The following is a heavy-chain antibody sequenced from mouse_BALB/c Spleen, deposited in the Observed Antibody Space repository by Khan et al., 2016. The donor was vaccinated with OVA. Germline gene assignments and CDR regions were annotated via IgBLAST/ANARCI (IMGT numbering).Heavy chain of an antibody. CDR2: IFPGDGTT. V-gene: IGHV1S56*01. CDR3: ARRRGSVDY. J-gene: IGHJ4*01. CDR1: GYTFTSYD. Sequence: QVQLQQSGAEVVKSGASVKLSCKASGYTFTSYDLNWVRQRPEQGLEWIGWIFPGDGTTKYIDMFRGKVTLTTYKSSSTAYIQLSRLTSEDSAVYFCARRRGSVDYWGQGTSVTVSA.